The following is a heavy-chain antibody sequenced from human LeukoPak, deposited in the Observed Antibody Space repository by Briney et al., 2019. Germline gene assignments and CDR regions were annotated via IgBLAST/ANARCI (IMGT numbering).Heavy chain of an antibody. CDR1: GFTFSSYG. J-gene: IGHJ4*02. CDR2: ISYDGSNK. D-gene: IGHD1-26*01. Sequence: GGSLRLSCAASGFTFSSYGMHWVRQAPGKGLEWVAVISYDGSNKYYADSVKGRFTISRDNSKNKLYLQMNSLRAEDTAVYYCARDGSGSYYFDYWGQGTLVTVSS. CDR3: ARDGSGSYYFDY. V-gene: IGHV3-30*03.